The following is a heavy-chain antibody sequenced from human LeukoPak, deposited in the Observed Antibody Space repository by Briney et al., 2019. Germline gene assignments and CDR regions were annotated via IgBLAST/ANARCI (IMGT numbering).Heavy chain of an antibody. V-gene: IGHV3-23*01. CDR1: GFTFDDYA. CDR3: AKEYSGYDFDC. D-gene: IGHD5-12*01. J-gene: IGHJ4*01. CDR2: ISGSAGFT. Sequence: QPGRSLRLSCAASGFTFDDYAMHWVRQAPGKGLEWVSAISGSAGFTYYADAVRGRFTVSRDISTNTVFLQMDSLRAGDTAVYYCAKEYSGYDFDCWGQGTLVTVSS.